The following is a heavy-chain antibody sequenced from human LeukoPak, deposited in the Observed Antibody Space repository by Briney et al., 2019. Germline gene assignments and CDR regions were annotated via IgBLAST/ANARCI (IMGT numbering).Heavy chain of an antibody. CDR1: GFTFSDYY. CDR2: ISSSGSTI. Sequence: GGSLRLSCAASGFTFSDYYMSWIRQAPGKGLEWVSYISSSGSTIYYADSVKGRFTISRDNAKNSLYLQMNSLRAEGTAVYYCARDSYARGSHIVVVPAAIDYWGQGTLVTVSS. J-gene: IGHJ4*02. CDR3: ARDSYARGSHIVVVPAAIDY. V-gene: IGHV3-11*01. D-gene: IGHD2-2*01.